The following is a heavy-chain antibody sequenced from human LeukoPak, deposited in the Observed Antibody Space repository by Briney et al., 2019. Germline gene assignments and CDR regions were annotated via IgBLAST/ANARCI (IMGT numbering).Heavy chain of an antibody. V-gene: IGHV1-46*01. J-gene: IGHJ4*02. Sequence: ASVTVSCKASGYTFTAYHMHWVRQAPGHGLEWMGIINPNDGSTNYAQRFQGRVTMTRDRSTSTVYMELSSLRSEDTAVYYYARGTQIDSSVYYAGHFDYGGQGTLVTVSS. CDR2: INPNDGST. D-gene: IGHD3-22*01. CDR1: GYTFTAYH. CDR3: ARGTQIDSSVYYAGHFDY.